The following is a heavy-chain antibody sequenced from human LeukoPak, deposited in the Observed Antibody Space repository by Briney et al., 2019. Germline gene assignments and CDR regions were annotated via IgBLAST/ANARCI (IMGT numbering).Heavy chain of an antibody. CDR3: ARGPPYDFWKGYYFDY. D-gene: IGHD3-3*01. CDR2: IYYSGST. CDR1: GGSISSYY. Sequence: PSETLSLTCTVSGGSISSYYWSWIRQPPGKGLEWIGYIYYSGSTNYNPSPKSRVTISIDTSKNQFSLKLSSVTAADTAVYYCARGPPYDFWKGYYFDYWGQGTLVTVSS. V-gene: IGHV4-59*01. J-gene: IGHJ4*02.